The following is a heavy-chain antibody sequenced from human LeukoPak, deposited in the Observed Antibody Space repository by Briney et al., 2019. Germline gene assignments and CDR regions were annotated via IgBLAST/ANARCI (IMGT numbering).Heavy chain of an antibody. CDR1: GFTFSNYW. CDR3: ARAREITVSGTDYFDY. V-gene: IGHV3-7*01. D-gene: IGHD6-19*01. J-gene: IGHJ4*02. CDR2: IKHDGSGP. Sequence: GRSLRLSCAVSGFTFSNYWMTWVRQAPGKGLEWVANIKHDGSGPSYLDSVRGRFTISRDNARNSLSLQMTSLRAEDTAVYYCARAREITVSGTDYFDYWGQGTLVTVSS.